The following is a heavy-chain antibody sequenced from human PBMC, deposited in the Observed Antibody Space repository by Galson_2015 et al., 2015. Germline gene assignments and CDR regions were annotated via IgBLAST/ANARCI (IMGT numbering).Heavy chain of an antibody. CDR3: ANGGNVFPMTI. Sequence: SLRLSCAASGLTFSSYAMSWVRQAPGKGLEWVSAISGSGGSTYYADSVKGRFTISRDNSKNTLYLQMNSLRAEVPAVYYCANGGNVFPMTIWGQGTLVTVSS. V-gene: IGHV3-23*01. J-gene: IGHJ4*02. CDR1: GLTFSSYA. D-gene: IGHD4-23*01. CDR2: ISGSGGST.